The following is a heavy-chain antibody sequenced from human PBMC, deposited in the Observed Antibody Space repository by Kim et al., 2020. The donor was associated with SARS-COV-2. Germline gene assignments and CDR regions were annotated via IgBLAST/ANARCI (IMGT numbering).Heavy chain of an antibody. Sequence: SETLSLTCAVYGGSFSGYYWSWIRQPPGKGLEWIGEINHSGSTNYNPSLKSRVTISVDTSKNQFSLKLSSVTAADTAVYYCARGFSGGYSILHDYWGQGT. J-gene: IGHJ4*02. D-gene: IGHD2-15*01. CDR3: ARGFSGGYSILHDY. CDR2: INHSGST. CDR1: GGSFSGYY. V-gene: IGHV4-34*01.